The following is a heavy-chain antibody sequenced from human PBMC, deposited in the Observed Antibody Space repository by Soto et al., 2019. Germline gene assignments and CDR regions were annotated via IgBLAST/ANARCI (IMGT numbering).Heavy chain of an antibody. D-gene: IGHD2-15*01. CDR3: ARYLLGMDV. CDR1: GYSFTSNL. Sequence: GESLKISCKGSGYSFTSNLISWVRQTPGKGLEWMGRIDPNDSYTNYSPSFQGHVTISADKSISTAYLQRSSLKASDTAIYYCARYLLGMDVWGQGTTVTVSS. J-gene: IGHJ6*02. CDR2: IDPNDSYT. V-gene: IGHV5-10-1*01.